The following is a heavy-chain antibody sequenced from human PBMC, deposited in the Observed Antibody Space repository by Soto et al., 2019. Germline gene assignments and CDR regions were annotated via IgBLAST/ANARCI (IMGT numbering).Heavy chain of an antibody. J-gene: IGHJ5*02. V-gene: IGHV4-59*01. CDR2: IYYSGST. CDR1: GGSISSYY. D-gene: IGHD3-10*01. Sequence: PSETLSLTCTVSGGSISSYYWSWIRQPPGKGLEWIGYIYYSGSTNYNPSLKSRVTISVDTSKNQFSLKLSSVTAADTAVYYCASQYYYGSGSYQPRGFDPWGQGTLVTVSS. CDR3: ASQYYYGSGSYQPRGFDP.